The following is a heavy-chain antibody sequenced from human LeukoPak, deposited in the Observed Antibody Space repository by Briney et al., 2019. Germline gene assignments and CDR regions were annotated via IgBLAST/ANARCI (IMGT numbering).Heavy chain of an antibody. CDR2: IYYSGST. CDR3: ASSVEMATEFDY. V-gene: IGHV4-59*01. CDR1: GGSISSYY. J-gene: IGHJ4*02. D-gene: IGHD5-24*01. Sequence: SETLSLTCTVSGGSISSYYWSWIRQPPGKGLEWIGYIYYSGSTNYNPSLKSRVTISVDTSKNQFSLKLSSVTAADTAVYYCASSVEMATEFDYWGQGTLATVSS.